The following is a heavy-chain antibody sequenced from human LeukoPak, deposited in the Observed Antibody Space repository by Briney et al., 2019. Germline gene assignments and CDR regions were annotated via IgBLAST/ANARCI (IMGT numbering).Heavy chain of an antibody. CDR3: AGRYDHSRP. CDR2: IYTSGST. J-gene: IGHJ5*02. Sequence: SETLSLTCTVSGGSISSGSYYWTWIRQPAGKGLEWIGRIYTSGSTNYNPSLKSRVTISVDTSKNQFSLKLSSVTAADTAVYYCAGRYDHSRPWGQGTLVTVSS. CDR1: GGSISSGSYY. D-gene: IGHD3-22*01. V-gene: IGHV4-61*02.